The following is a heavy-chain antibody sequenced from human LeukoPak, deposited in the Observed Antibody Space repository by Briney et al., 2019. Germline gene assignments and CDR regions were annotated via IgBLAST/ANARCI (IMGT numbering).Heavy chain of an antibody. CDR3: ATGDYDSRYFFDP. CDR1: GFTVSGSW. V-gene: IGHV3-74*01. CDR2: ISPDGRNT. J-gene: IGHJ5*02. Sequence: GGSLRLSCAASGFTVSGSWMHWVRQAPGKGLVWVSRISPDGRNTTYADSVKGRFTISRDNAKNTLHLQTNSLRVEDTAIYYCATGDYDSRYFFDPWGQGTLVTVSS. D-gene: IGHD2-21*02.